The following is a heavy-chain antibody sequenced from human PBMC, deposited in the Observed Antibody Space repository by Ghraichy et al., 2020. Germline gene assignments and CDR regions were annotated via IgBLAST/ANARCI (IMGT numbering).Heavy chain of an antibody. Sequence: LSLTCAASGFTFSSYSMNWVRQAPGKGLEWVSSISSSSSYIYYADSVKGRFTISRDNAKNSLYLQMNSLRAEDTAVYYCAREEGSYWGQGTLVTVSS. CDR3: AREEGSY. V-gene: IGHV3-21*01. J-gene: IGHJ4*02. D-gene: IGHD3-10*01. CDR1: GFTFSSYS. CDR2: ISSSSSYI.